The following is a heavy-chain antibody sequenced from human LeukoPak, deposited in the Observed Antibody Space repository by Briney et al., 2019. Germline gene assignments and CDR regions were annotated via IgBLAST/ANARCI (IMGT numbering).Heavy chain of an antibody. D-gene: IGHD2-2*01. J-gene: IGHJ6*02. CDR2: ISSSSSYI. Sequence: LGGSLRLSCAASGFTFSSYSMNWVRQAPGKGLEWVSSISSSSSYIHYADSVKGRFTISRDNAKNSLYLQMNSLRAEDTAVYYCARDPDIVVVRTSNYYYYGMDVWGQGTTVTVSS. CDR1: GFTFSSYS. CDR3: ARDPDIVVVRTSNYYYYGMDV. V-gene: IGHV3-21*01.